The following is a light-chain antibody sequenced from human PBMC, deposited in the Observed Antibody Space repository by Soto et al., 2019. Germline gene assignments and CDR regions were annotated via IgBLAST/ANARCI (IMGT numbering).Light chain of an antibody. CDR1: QSVSSSY. Sequence: EIVLTQSPGTLSLSPGERATLSCRASQSVSSSYLAWYQQKPGQAPRLLIYGASSRATGIPDRFSDSGSGTEFTLTISRLEPEDFAVYYCQQYGSSPPRVTFGQGTRLEIK. V-gene: IGKV3-20*01. CDR2: GAS. CDR3: QQYGSSPPRVT. J-gene: IGKJ5*01.